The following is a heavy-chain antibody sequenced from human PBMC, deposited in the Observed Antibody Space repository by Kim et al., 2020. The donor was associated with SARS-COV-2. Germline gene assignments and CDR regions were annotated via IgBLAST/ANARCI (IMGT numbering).Heavy chain of an antibody. Sequence: LSLTCTVSGGSVSSGSYYWSWIRQPPGKGLEWIGYIYYSGSTNYNRSLKSRVTISVDTSKNQFSLKLSSVTAADTAVYYCATDSNWFDPWGQGILVTVSS. CDR3: ATDSNWFDP. V-gene: IGHV4-61*01. J-gene: IGHJ5*02. CDR2: IYYSGST. CDR1: GGSVSSGSYY.